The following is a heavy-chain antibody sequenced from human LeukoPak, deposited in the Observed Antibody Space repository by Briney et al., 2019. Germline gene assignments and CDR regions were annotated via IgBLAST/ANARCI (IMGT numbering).Heavy chain of an antibody. CDR2: INHSGST. V-gene: IGHV4-34*01. Sequence: PSETLSLTCAVYGGSFSGYYWSWIRQPPGKGLEWIGEINHSGSTNYNPSLKSRVTISVDTSKNQFSLKLSSVTAADTAVYYCAGAVAGTGWDWFDPWGQGTLVTVSS. CDR1: GGSFSGYY. J-gene: IGHJ5*02. D-gene: IGHD6-19*01. CDR3: AGAVAGTGWDWFDP.